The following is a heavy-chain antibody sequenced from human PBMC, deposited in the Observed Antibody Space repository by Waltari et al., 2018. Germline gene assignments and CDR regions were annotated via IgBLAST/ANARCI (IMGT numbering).Heavy chain of an antibody. V-gene: IGHV4-34*01. CDR1: GGSFSGYY. Sequence: QVQLQQWGAGLLKPSETLSLTCAVYGGSFSGYYWSWIRQPPGKGLEWIGEINHSGSTNDNPSLKSRVTISVDTSKNQFSLKLSSVTAADTAVYYCARGDYDSQYYFDYWGQGTLVTVSS. CDR2: INHSGST. D-gene: IGHD3-16*01. J-gene: IGHJ4*02. CDR3: ARGDYDSQYYFDY.